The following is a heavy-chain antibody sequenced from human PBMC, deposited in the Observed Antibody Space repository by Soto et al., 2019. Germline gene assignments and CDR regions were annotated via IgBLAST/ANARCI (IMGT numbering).Heavy chain of an antibody. J-gene: IGHJ4*02. D-gene: IGHD6-13*01. CDR2: ISGSGGST. V-gene: IGHV3-23*01. CDR3: AKTVSLIAAASTFDY. Sequence: PGGSLRLSCAASGFTFSSYAMSWVRQAPGKGLEWVSAISGSGGSTYYADSVKGRFTISRDNSKNTLYLQMNSLRAEDTAVYYCAKTVSLIAAASTFDYWGQGTLVTSPQ. CDR1: GFTFSSYA.